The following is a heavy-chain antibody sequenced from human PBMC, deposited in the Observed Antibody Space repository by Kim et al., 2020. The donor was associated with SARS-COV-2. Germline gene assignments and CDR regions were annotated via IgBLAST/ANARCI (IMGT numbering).Heavy chain of an antibody. D-gene: IGHD2-2*01. CDR3: AKESCSSTSCFVDY. CDR1: GFTFSSYG. V-gene: IGHV3-30*18. Sequence: GRSLRLSCAASGFTFSSYGMHWVRQAPGKGLEWVAVISYDGSNKYYADSVKGRFTISRDNSKNTLYLQMNSLRAEDTAVYYCAKESCSSTSCFVDYWGQGTLVTVSS. CDR2: ISYDGSNK. J-gene: IGHJ4*02.